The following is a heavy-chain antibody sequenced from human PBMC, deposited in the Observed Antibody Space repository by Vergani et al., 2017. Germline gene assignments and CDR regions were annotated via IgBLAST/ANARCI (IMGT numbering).Heavy chain of an antibody. V-gene: IGHV1-69*09. J-gene: IGHJ6*03. CDR3: ASLYRPVSSVVYYMDV. CDR1: GGTFSSYA. D-gene: IGHD4-11*01. Sequence: QVQLVQSGAEVKKPGSSVKVSCKASGGTFSSYAISWVRQAPGQGLEWMGRIIPILGIANYAQKFQGRVTITADESTSTAYMERSSLRSEDTAVYYCASLYRPVSSVVYYMDVWGKGTTVTVSS. CDR2: IIPILGIA.